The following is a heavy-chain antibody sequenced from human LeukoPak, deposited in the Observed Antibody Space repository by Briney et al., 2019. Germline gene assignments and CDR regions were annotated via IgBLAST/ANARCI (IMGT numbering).Heavy chain of an antibody. Sequence: PSETLSLTCTVSGGSISSYYWSWIRQPPGKGLEWLGYIYYSGSTNYNPSLKSRVTISVDTSKNQFSLKLSSVTAADTAVYYCARATVDTAMSKSTLIDYWGQGTLVTVSS. V-gene: IGHV4-59*01. CDR2: IYYSGST. CDR1: GGSISSYY. J-gene: IGHJ4*02. CDR3: ARATVDTAMSKSTLIDY. D-gene: IGHD5-18*01.